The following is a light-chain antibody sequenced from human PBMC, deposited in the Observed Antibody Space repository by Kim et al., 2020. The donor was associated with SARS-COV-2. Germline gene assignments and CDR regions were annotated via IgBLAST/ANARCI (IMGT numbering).Light chain of an antibody. V-gene: IGLV1-44*01. CDR3: AAWDDSLNGWV. CDR1: SSNIGSNT. J-gene: IGLJ3*02. CDR2: SNN. Sequence: QSVLTQPPSASGTPVQRVTISCSGSSSNIGSNTVNWYQQLPGTAPKLLIYSNNQRPSGVPDRFSGSKSGTSASLAISGLQSEDEADYYCAAWDDSLNGWVFGGGTQLTVL.